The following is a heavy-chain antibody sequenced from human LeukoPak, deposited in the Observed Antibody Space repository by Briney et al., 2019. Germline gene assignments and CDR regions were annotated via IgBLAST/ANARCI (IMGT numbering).Heavy chain of an antibody. Sequence: GGSLRLSCAASGFTFSSYGMHWVRQAPGKGLEWVAFIRYDGSNKYYADSVKGRFTISRDNSKNTLYLQMNSLRAEDTAVYYCARDPYSSSWYPPYYFDYWGQGTLVTVSS. CDR2: IRYDGSNK. D-gene: IGHD6-13*01. CDR3: ARDPYSSSWYPPYYFDY. V-gene: IGHV3-30*02. CDR1: GFTFSSYG. J-gene: IGHJ4*02.